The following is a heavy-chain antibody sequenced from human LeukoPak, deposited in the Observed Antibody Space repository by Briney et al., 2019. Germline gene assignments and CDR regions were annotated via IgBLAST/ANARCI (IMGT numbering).Heavy chain of an antibody. J-gene: IGHJ5*02. Sequence: GGTLRLPCAASGFTFSSYGMSWVRQAPGKGLEWVSAISGSGGSTYYADSVKGRFTISRDNSKNTLYLQMNSLRAEDTAVYYCAKDQRGSRGNWFDPWGQGTLVTVSS. V-gene: IGHV3-23*01. CDR3: AKDQRGSRGNWFDP. CDR1: GFTFSSYG. CDR2: ISGSGGST.